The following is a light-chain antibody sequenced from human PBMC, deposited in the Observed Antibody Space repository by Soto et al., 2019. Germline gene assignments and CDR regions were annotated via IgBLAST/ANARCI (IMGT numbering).Light chain of an antibody. Sequence: QSVLTQPPSVSGAPGQRVTISCTGSSSNIGAGFDVHWYHQIAGTAPKLLIYGNSNRPSGVPDRFSGSKSGTSASLAINGRQAEDEAHYYCQSYDNSLSGSWVFGGGTKVTVL. CDR1: SSNIGAGFD. J-gene: IGLJ3*02. CDR2: GNS. V-gene: IGLV1-40*01. CDR3: QSYDNSLSGSWV.